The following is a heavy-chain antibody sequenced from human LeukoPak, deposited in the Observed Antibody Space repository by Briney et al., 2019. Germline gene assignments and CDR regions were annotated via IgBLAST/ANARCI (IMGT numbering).Heavy chain of an antibody. CDR2: IYYSGST. CDR1: GGSISSHY. V-gene: IGHV4-59*08. Sequence: SETLSLTCTVSGGSISSHYWSWIRQTPGKGLEWIGYIYYSGSTNYNPSLKSRVTISVDTSKNQFSLKLSSVTAADTAVYYCARHLGGYSYGYDYFDYWGQGTLVTVSS. CDR3: ARHLGGYSYGYDYFDY. D-gene: IGHD5-18*01. J-gene: IGHJ4*02.